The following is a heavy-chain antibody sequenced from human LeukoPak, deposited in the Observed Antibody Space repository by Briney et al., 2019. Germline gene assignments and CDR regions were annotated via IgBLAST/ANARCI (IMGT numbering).Heavy chain of an antibody. D-gene: IGHD4-17*01. J-gene: IGHJ5*02. V-gene: IGHV4-59*01. CDR1: GGSINDYY. Sequence: AETLSLTCTVSGGSINDYYWTWIRQAPGKGLEWIGYISNSGTTDYNPSLKGRVTMSVDTSKNGFSLNLTSVSAADTAMYYCARVVRGAVTSNWFDPWGQGTLVTVSS. CDR2: ISNSGTT. CDR3: ARVVRGAVTSNWFDP.